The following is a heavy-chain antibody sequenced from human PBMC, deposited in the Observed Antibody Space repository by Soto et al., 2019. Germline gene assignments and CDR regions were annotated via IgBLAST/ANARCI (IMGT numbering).Heavy chain of an antibody. V-gene: IGHV4-34*01. CDR1: GGSFSGYY. Sequence: SETLSLTCAVYGGSFSGYYWSWIRQPPGKGLEWIGEINHSGSTNYNPSLKSRVTISVDTSKNQFSLKLSSVTAADTAVYYCARGLSGSYLFDYWGQGTLVTVSS. CDR2: INHSGST. J-gene: IGHJ4*02. CDR3: ARGLSGSYLFDY. D-gene: IGHD1-26*01.